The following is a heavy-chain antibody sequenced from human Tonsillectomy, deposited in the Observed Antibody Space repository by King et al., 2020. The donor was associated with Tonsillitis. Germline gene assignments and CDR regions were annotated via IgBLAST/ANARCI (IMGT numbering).Heavy chain of an antibody. V-gene: IGHV1-18*04. CDR1: GYTFTSYG. CDR3: ARDDREVVVQHLGYYGMDV. J-gene: IGHJ6*02. D-gene: IGHD2-15*01. CDR2: ISVDNGNI. Sequence: QLVQSGAEVKKPGASVKVSCKASGYTFTSYGISWVRQAPGQGLEWMGWISVDNGNINYAQKLQGRVTMTTDTSTSTAYMELRSLRSDDTAVYYCARDDREVVVQHLGYYGMDVWGQGTTVTVSS.